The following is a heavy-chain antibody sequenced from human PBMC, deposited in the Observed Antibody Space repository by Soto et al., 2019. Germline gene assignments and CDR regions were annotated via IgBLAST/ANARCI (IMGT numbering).Heavy chain of an antibody. D-gene: IGHD3-16*01. CDR3: ARDQTDMITFGGGNGMDV. CDR1: VGSISSGGYY. V-gene: IGHV4-31*03. J-gene: IGHJ6*02. Sequence: QVQLQESGPGLVKTSQTLSLTCTVSVGSISSGGYYWSWIRQHPGKGLEWIGYIYYSGSTYYNPSLKSRVTISVDTSKNQFSLKLSSVTAADTAVYYCARDQTDMITFGGGNGMDVWGQGTTVTVSS. CDR2: IYYSGST.